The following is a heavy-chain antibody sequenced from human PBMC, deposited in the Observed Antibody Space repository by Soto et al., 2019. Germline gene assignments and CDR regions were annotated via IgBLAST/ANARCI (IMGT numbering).Heavy chain of an antibody. V-gene: IGHV1-18*01. CDR2: ISAYNANA. CDR3: ARENSYFDY. CDR1: GYTFRNFG. J-gene: IGHJ4*02. Sequence: QIQLLQSGAEVKKPGASVKVTCKASGYTFRNFGLSWVRQAPGHGLEWMGWISAYNANANYAQKFQGRLTMTADTSTSTAYMELRSLRSDDTAGYYCARENSYFDYWGQGTLVTVSS.